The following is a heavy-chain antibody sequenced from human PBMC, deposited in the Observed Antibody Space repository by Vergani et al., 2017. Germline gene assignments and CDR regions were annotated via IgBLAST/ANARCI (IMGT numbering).Heavy chain of an antibody. CDR3: KGGDY. V-gene: IGHV3-64D*06. J-gene: IGHJ4*02. Sequence: EVQLVESGGGLVQPGESLRLSCSASGFTFSRYAMQWVRQAPGKRLDYVSAVSSDGYTTYYADSVKGRFAISRDNSKNTLFLQMSSLRAEDTAVYYCKGGDYWGQGTLVTVSS. CDR1: GFTFSRYA. CDR2: VSSDGYTT.